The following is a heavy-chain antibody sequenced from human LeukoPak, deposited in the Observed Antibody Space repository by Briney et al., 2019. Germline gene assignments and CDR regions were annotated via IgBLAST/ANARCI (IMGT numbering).Heavy chain of an antibody. D-gene: IGHD6-19*01. Sequence: GGSLRLSCAASGFTFDDYAMPWVRQAPGKGLEWVSGISWNSGSIGYADSVKGRFTISRDNAKNSLYLQMNSLRAEDTAVYYCARDSTRSGWYHFDYWGQGTLVTVSS. CDR3: ARDSTRSGWYHFDY. J-gene: IGHJ4*02. CDR1: GFTFDDYA. CDR2: ISWNSGSI. V-gene: IGHV3-9*01.